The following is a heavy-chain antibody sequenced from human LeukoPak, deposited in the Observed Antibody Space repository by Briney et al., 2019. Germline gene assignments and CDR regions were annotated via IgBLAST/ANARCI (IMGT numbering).Heavy chain of an antibody. Sequence: ASVKVSCKASGYTFTSYDINWVRQATGQGLEWMGWMNPNSGNTGYAQKFQGRVTMTRSTSISTAYMELSSLRSEDTAVYYCALRFLEWGQEYYFDYWGQGTLVTVSS. CDR2: MNPNSGNT. D-gene: IGHD3-3*01. CDR3: ALRFLEWGQEYYFDY. V-gene: IGHV1-8*01. CDR1: GYTFTSYD. J-gene: IGHJ4*02.